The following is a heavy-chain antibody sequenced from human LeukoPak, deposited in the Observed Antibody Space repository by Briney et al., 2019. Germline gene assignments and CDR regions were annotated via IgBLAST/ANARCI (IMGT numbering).Heavy chain of an antibody. Sequence: ASVKVSCKASGYTFTSYYMHWVRQAPGQGLEWMGIINPSGGSTSYAQKFQGRVTMTRDMSTSTVYMELSSLRSEDTAVYYCARGRGEFYYYYYMDVWGKGTTVTVSS. J-gene: IGHJ6*03. CDR1: GYTFTSYY. CDR3: ARGRGEFYYYYYMDV. D-gene: IGHD3-10*01. V-gene: IGHV1-46*01. CDR2: INPSGGST.